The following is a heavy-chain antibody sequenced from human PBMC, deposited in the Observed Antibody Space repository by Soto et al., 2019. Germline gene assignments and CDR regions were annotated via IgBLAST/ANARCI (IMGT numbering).Heavy chain of an antibody. CDR3: AKAYNEILTGGRWFDP. Sequence: QVQLQESGPGLVKPSETLSLTCTVTGGSVSTSYWSWIRQPPEKGLEWIGYVYDSGSTIYNSSLKSRVTISVDTSQNQFSLKLNSVTAADTAVYYCAKAYNEILTGGRWFDPWGQGTQVTVSS. CDR2: VYDSGST. V-gene: IGHV4-59*02. CDR1: GGSVSTSY. J-gene: IGHJ5*02. D-gene: IGHD3-9*01.